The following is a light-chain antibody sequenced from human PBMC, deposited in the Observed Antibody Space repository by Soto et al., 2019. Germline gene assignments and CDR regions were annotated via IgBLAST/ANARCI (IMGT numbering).Light chain of an antibody. V-gene: IGLV2-14*01. J-gene: IGLJ1*01. CDR2: EVS. CDR1: SSDVGGYNY. CDR3: SSYTGSSNYV. Sequence: QSVLTQPASVSGSPGQSITISCTGTSSDVGGYNYVSWYQQHPGKAPKLMIYEVSNRPSGVSNRFSGSKSGNTASLTISGLQAEDEADYYCSSYTGSSNYVFGTGTKVT.